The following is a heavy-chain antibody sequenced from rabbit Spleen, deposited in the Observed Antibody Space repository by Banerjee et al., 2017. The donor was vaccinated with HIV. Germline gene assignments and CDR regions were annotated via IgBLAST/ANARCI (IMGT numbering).Heavy chain of an antibody. J-gene: IGHJ4*01. CDR2: IYAGGSGTT. V-gene: IGHV1S40*01. CDR3: ARGVIGDGNYIHDINF. CDR1: GFSFSAGYY. D-gene: IGHD1-1*01. Sequence: QSLEESGGDLVKPGASLTLTCTASGFSFSAGYYMCWVRQAPGKGLEWIACIYAGGSGTTYYASWAKGRFTISKTSSTTVTLQMNSLTAADTATYFCARGVIGDGNYIHDINFWGPGTLVTVS.